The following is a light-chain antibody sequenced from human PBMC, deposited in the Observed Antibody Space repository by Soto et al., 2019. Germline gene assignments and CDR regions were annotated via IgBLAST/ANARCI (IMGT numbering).Light chain of an antibody. CDR3: QQYGNLPRT. CDR2: GAS. Sequence: EIVLTQSPGTLSLSPGERATLSGRASQTVRSSLAWYQQKPGQPPRFLIYGASSRATGIPDRFSGSGSATDFTLTISGLEPEDFVVYYCQQYGNLPRTFGQGTKVEIK. CDR1: QTVRSS. V-gene: IGKV3-20*01. J-gene: IGKJ1*01.